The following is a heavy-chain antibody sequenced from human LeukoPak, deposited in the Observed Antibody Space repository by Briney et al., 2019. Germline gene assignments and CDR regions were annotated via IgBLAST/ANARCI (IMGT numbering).Heavy chain of an antibody. CDR3: ARDPRTTGKSNYGMDV. J-gene: IGHJ6*02. CDR1: GFTFSDYW. CDR2: IYSGGTT. D-gene: IGHD4-17*01. V-gene: IGHV3-53*01. Sequence: GGSLRLSCAASGFTFSDYWMHWVRQAPGKGLEWVSIIYSGGTTYYADSVQGRFTISRDNSKNTVYLQMNSLRVEDTAVYYCARDPRTTGKSNYGMDVWGQGTTVTVSS.